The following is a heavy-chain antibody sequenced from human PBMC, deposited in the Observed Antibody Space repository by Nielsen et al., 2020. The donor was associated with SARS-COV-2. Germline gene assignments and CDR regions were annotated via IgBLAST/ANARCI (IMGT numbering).Heavy chain of an antibody. CDR2: INLSAGST. Sequence: ASVKVSCKASGDTFHIDNIHWLRQAPGQGLEWIGIINLSAGSTDSAQKFKGRVTMTRDTSASTVYLALTSLKSEDTAVYYCATPITVDYFDYWGQGTLVTVSS. CDR1: GDTFHIDN. J-gene: IGHJ4*02. V-gene: IGHV1-46*02. CDR3: ATPITVDYFDY.